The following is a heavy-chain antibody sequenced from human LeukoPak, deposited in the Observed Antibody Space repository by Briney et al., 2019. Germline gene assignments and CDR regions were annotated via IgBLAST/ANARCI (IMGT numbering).Heavy chain of an antibody. CDR3: ARDGNRYSSDY. Sequence: PGGSMRPSCAASGFTIDGYGTGWVRQAPGKGQEWVSGINWNGGSTGYVDSVKGRFTIYRHNAKNLLYLQMNCLRVEATALYYCARDGNRYSSDYWGQGTLVTVSS. V-gene: IGHV3-20*04. CDR2: INWNGGST. CDR1: GFTIDGYG. D-gene: IGHD5-18*01. J-gene: IGHJ4*02.